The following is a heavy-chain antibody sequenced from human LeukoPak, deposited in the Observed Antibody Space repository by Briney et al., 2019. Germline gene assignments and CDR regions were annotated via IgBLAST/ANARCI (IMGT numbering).Heavy chain of an antibody. Sequence: SETLSLTCTVSGGSISSSSYYWGWIRQPPGKGLEWIGSIYYSGSTYYNPSLKSRVTISVDTSKNQFSLKLSSVTAAVTAVYYCARDHITIFGVVRFDYWGQGTLVTVSS. V-gene: IGHV4-39*07. CDR3: ARDHITIFGVVRFDY. D-gene: IGHD3-3*01. J-gene: IGHJ4*02. CDR1: GGSISSSSYY. CDR2: IYYSGST.